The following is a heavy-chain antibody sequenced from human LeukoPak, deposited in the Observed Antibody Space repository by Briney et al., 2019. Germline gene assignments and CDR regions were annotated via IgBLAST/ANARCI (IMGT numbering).Heavy chain of an antibody. J-gene: IGHJ4*02. V-gene: IGHV4-39*07. D-gene: IGHD3-22*01. CDR1: GGSISSSSYY. CDR2: IYYSGST. Sequence: SETLSLTCTVSGGSISSSSYYWGWIRQPPGKGLEWIGSIYYSGSTYYNPSLKSRVTISVDTSKNQFSLKLSSVTAADTAVYYCASIRQADYYDSSGYLDYWGQGTLVTVSS. CDR3: ASIRQADYYDSSGYLDY.